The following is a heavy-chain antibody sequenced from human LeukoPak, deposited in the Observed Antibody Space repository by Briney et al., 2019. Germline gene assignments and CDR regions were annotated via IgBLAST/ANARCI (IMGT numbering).Heavy chain of an antibody. D-gene: IGHD2-21*01. CDR1: DDSINNYY. V-gene: IGHV4-59*08. J-gene: IGHJ4*02. CDR3: ARHRPHGDYPLDY. CDR2: IHSSGTA. Sequence: PSETVSLTCTVSDDSINNYYWSWFRQSPEKGLEWIAYIHSSGTANFNPSLRSRVTLSIDASKNQVSLNLNSVTAADTAIYYCARHRPHGDYPLDYWGQGTLVTVPS.